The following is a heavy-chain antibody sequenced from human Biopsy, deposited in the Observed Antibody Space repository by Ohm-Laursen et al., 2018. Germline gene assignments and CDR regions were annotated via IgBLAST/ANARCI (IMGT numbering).Heavy chain of an antibody. CDR1: GGSISSSTPYY. Sequence: GTLSLTCTVSGGSISSSTPYYWAWLRQPPGKGLECIGSIYNTETTFYNPTLKSRVTISVDTSTNQFPRKVSSVTAADTALYFCARHPTGFWFDPWGHGTLVTVSS. CDR2: IYNTETT. J-gene: IGHJ5*02. CDR3: ARHPTGFWFDP. V-gene: IGHV4-39*01.